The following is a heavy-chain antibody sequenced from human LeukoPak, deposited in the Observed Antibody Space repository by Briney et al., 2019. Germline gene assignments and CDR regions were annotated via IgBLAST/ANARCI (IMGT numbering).Heavy chain of an antibody. CDR3: ARDGGQLVPAY. V-gene: IGHV3-30*19. Sequence: PGGSLRLSCAASGFTFSSYGMHWVRQAPGKGLEWVAVISYDGSNKYYADSVKGRFTISRDNSKNTLYLQMNSLRAEDTAVYYCARDGGQLVPAYWGQGTLVTVSS. D-gene: IGHD6-6*01. CDR2: ISYDGSNK. J-gene: IGHJ4*02. CDR1: GFTFSSYG.